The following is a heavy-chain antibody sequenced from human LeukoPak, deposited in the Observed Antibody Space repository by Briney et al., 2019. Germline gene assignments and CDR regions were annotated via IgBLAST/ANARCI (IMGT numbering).Heavy chain of an antibody. CDR3: ARDNPGIAAAGPDP. CDR1: GYTFTSYY. V-gene: IGHV1-2*02. Sequence: ASVKVSCKASGYTFTSYYMHWVRQAPGQGLEWMGWINPNSGGTNYAQKLQGRVTMTRDTSISTAYMELSRLRSDDTAVYYCARDNPGIAAAGPDPWGQGTLVTVSS. D-gene: IGHD6-13*01. J-gene: IGHJ5*02. CDR2: INPNSGGT.